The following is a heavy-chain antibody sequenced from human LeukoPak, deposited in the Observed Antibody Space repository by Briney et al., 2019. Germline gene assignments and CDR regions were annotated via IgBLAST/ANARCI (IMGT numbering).Heavy chain of an antibody. V-gene: IGHV3-30-3*01. D-gene: IGHD2-2*01. CDR1: GFTFDSYA. CDR2: ISYDGSDK. J-gene: IGHJ4*02. Sequence: PGGSLRLSCAASGFTFDSYAMHWVRQAPGKGLEWVAVISYDGSDKYSADSVKGRFTISRDNSKNTLYLQMNSLRPEDTAVYYCARDSPTKYCSSTSCYRVDFDYWGQGTLATVSS. CDR3: ARDSPTKYCSSTSCYRVDFDY.